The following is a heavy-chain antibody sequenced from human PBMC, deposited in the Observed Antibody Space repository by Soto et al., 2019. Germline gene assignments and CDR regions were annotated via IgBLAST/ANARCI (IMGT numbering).Heavy chain of an antibody. V-gene: IGHV4-34*01. CDR1: GGSFSGYY. D-gene: IGHD3-10*01. CDR3: ARFRMVRGVITSYYYYYGMDV. CDR2: INHSGST. J-gene: IGHJ6*02. Sequence: LSLTCAVYGGSFSGYYWSWIRQPPGKGLEWIGEINHSGSTNYNPSLKSRVTISVDTSKNQFSLKLSSVTAADTAVYYCARFRMVRGVITSYYYYYGMDVWGQGTTVTVSS.